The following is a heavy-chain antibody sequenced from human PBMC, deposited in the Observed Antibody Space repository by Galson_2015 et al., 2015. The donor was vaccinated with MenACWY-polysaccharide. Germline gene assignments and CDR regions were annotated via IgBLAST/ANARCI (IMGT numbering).Heavy chain of an antibody. V-gene: IGHV3-23*01. D-gene: IGHD6-13*01. CDR3: AKAKYSSSWFGPNFDS. CDR1: GFTFASYA. CDR2: ISGSGGST. Sequence: SLRLSCAASGFTFASYAMSWVRQAPGRGLEWVSGISGSGGSTYCVDSVKGRFTISRDPSKNTLYLQMNSLRAEDTAVYYCAKAKYSSSWFGPNFDSWGQGTLVTVTS. J-gene: IGHJ4*02.